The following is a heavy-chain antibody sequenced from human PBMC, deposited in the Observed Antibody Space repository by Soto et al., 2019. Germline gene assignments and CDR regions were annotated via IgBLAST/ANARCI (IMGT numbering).Heavy chain of an antibody. CDR2: INTDGSST. CDR3: ARRGSGVTRGLHY. D-gene: IGHD2-15*01. J-gene: IGHJ4*02. V-gene: IGHV3-74*01. CDR1: GFTFSSYW. Sequence: EVQLVESGGGLVQPGGSLRLSCAASGFTFSSYWMHWVRQAPGKGLVWISRINTDGSSTSYVDSVQGRFTISRDNAKNTLFLQMNSLRGEDTAVYYCARRGSGVTRGLHYWGQGTLVTVSS.